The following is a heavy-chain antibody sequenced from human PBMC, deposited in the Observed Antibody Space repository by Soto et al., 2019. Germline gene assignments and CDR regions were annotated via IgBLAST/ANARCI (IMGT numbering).Heavy chain of an antibody. J-gene: IGHJ4*02. CDR2: SSNSGTFS. CDR3: ARSGDNYNRLDY. Sequence: QLQLVECGGGLVKPGGSLRLSCEGSGFTFSDYYISWIRQAPGKGLEWISYSSNSGTFSRYADSVKGRFSISRDNTKNLLYLQMNSLRAEDTAVYYCARSGDNYNRLDYWGQGTPVTVSS. CDR1: GFTFSDYY. V-gene: IGHV3-11*06. D-gene: IGHD1-1*01.